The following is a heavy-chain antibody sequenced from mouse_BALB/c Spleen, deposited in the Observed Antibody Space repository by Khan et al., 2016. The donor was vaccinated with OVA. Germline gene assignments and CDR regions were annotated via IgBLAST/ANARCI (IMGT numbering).Heavy chain of an antibody. CDR2: IWGGGGT. V-gene: IGHV2-6-4*01. J-gene: IGHJ4*01. Sequence: QVQLKQSGPGLVAPSQSLSITCTVSGFSLSRYNIHWVRQSPGKGLEWLGMIWGGGGTDYNSTLKSRLNISKDNSKSQVFLKMNSLQTDDTAMYYWARAYYRYDGYYAMDYWGQGTSVTVSS. CDR1: GFSLSRYN. D-gene: IGHD2-14*01. CDR3: ARAYYRYDGYYAMDY.